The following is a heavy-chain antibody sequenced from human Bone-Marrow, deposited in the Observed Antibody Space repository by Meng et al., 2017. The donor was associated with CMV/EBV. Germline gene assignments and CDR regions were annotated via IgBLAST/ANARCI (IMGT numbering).Heavy chain of an antibody. CDR2: VDPEDGET. J-gene: IGHJ6*02. CDR3: SPVTTFNYYVLAV. D-gene: IGHD4-11*01. V-gene: IGHV1-24*01. Sequence: ASVKVSCKVSGYTLSDFSIHWVRQAPGKGLEWMGGVDPEDGETIYPQNFQGRVSMTEDTSTDTAYMELRSLRSEDTAVYYCSPVTTFNYYVLAVWGPGNTVHVAS. CDR1: GYTLSDFS.